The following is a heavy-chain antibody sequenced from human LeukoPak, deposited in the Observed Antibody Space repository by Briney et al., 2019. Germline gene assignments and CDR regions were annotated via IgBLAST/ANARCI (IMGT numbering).Heavy chain of an antibody. CDR1: GGSFSGYY. J-gene: IGHJ5*02. CDR2: INHSGST. CDR3: AGYCSSTSCYTRDWFDP. Sequence: SETLSLTCAVYGGSFSGYYWSWIRQPPGKGLEWIGEINHSGSTNYNPSLKSRVTISVDTSKNQFSLKLSSVTAADTAVYCCAGYCSSTSCYTRDWFDPWGQGTLVTVSS. D-gene: IGHD2-2*02. V-gene: IGHV4-34*01.